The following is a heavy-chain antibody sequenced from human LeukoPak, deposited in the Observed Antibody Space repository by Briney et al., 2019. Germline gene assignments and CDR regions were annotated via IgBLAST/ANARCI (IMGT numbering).Heavy chain of an antibody. CDR2: ISGSGGST. CDR3: ARDVAYTIFGVVIRHDAFDI. Sequence: GGSLRLSCAASGFTFSNHGMSWVRQAPGKGPEWVAAISGSGGSTYYADSVKGRFTISRDNAKNTLYLLMKSLRAEDTAVYYCARDVAYTIFGVVIRHDAFDIWGQGTMVTVSS. CDR1: GFTFSNHG. D-gene: IGHD3-3*01. V-gene: IGHV3-23*01. J-gene: IGHJ3*02.